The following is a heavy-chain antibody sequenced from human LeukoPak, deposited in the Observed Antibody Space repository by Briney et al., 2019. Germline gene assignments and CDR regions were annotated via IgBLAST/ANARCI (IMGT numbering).Heavy chain of an antibody. CDR1: GYSIRGVYY. V-gene: IGHV4-38-2*01. CDR3: ARRVRAGTGSVGRWFDP. J-gene: IGHJ5*02. Sequence: PSETLSLTCAVSGYSIRGVYYWGWIRQSPGKGLQWIGNIHHSGSTYYNPSLKSRVTMSVDTAKNQFSLTLSSVTAADTAVYFCARRVRAGTGSVGRWFDPWGQGSQVIVSS. D-gene: IGHD7-27*01. CDR2: IHHSGST.